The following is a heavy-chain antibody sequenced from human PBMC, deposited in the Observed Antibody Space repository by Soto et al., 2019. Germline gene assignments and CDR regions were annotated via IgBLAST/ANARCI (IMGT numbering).Heavy chain of an antibody. J-gene: IGHJ3*01. V-gene: IGHV4-4*07. Sequence: QVQLQESGPGLVKPSETVSLICTVSGDSISGYYWSWIRQPAGKGLEWIGRIYSSGNANYNPSLKSRVSMSVDMSKNQFSLKVTYVTAADTAMYYCSRGDVFDLWGQGTKVTVSS. CDR1: GDSISGYY. CDR3: SRGDVFDL. CDR2: IYSSGNA.